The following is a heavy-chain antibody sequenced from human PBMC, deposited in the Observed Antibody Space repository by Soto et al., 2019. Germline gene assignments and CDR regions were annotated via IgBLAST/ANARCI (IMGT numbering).Heavy chain of an antibody. J-gene: IGHJ3*02. Sequence: SETLSLTCTVSGGSISSYYWSWIRQPPGKGLEWIGYIYYSGSTNYNPSLKSRVTISVDTSKNQFSLKLSSVTAADTAVYYCAKDLLTMIVVVITTMIPPDAFDIWVQGTMVTVSS. CDR1: GGSISSYY. V-gene: IGHV4-59*01. D-gene: IGHD3-22*01. CDR3: AKDLLTMIVVVITTMIPPDAFDI. CDR2: IYYSGST.